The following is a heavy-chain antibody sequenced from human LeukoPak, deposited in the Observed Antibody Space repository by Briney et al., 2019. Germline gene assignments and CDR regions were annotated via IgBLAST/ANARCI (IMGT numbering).Heavy chain of an antibody. CDR3: ARVLTLDAFDI. CDR2: ISAYNGNT. V-gene: IGHV1-18*04. J-gene: IGHJ3*02. CDR1: GYTFTSYY. Sequence: GASVKVSCKASGYTFTSYYMHWVRQAPGQGLEWMGWISAYNGNTNYAQKLQGRVTMTTDTSTSTAYMELRSLRSDDTAVYYCARVLTLDAFDIWGQGTMVTVSS.